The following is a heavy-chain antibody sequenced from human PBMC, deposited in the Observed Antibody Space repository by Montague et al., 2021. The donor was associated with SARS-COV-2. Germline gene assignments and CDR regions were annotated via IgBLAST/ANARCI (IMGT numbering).Heavy chain of an antibody. J-gene: IGHJ3*01. CDR1: GFTFDDYA. V-gene: IGHV3-43*02. D-gene: IGHD3-10*01. Sequence: SLRLSCAASGFTFDDYAMHWVRQAPGKGLEWVSLINGDGLTTHVTDSVEGRFIISRDNSKNSLYLQMKSLRTEDTALYFCVKDMSEFDDLNAFDVWGQGTQVTVSS. CDR2: INGDGLTT. CDR3: VKDMSEFDDLNAFDV.